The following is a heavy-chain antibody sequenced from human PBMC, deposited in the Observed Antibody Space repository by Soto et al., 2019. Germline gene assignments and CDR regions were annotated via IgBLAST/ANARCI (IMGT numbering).Heavy chain of an antibody. Sequence: PGGSLRLSCAASGFTFRSYWMHWVRQAPGKGLMWVSRINSDGSSINYADFVKGRLIISRDNAKNTLYLQMNSLRAEDTAVYYCARNSPGVYALWVDVWGQGTTVTGSS. D-gene: IGHD2-8*01. CDR2: INSDGSSI. J-gene: IGHJ6*02. CDR3: ARNSPGVYALWVDV. V-gene: IGHV3-74*01. CDR1: GFTFRSYW.